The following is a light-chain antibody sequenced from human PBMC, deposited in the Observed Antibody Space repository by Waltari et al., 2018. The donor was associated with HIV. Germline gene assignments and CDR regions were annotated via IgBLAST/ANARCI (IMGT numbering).Light chain of an antibody. CDR3: QQYYTTSLFT. CDR1: QSVLFSSNNKNY. CDR2: WAS. V-gene: IGKV4-1*01. J-gene: IGKJ3*01. Sequence: DIVMTQSPDSLAVSLGERATINCKSSQSVLFSSNNKNYLAWYQQKPGQPPTLLIYWASTRESGVPDRFSGGGSGTDFTLTISSLQAEDVAVYYCQQYYTTSLFTFGPGTKVDIK.